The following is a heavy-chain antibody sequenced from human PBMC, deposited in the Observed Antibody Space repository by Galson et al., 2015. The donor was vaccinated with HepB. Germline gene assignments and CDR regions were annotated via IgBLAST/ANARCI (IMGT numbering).Heavy chain of an antibody. D-gene: IGHD3-9*01. CDR3: TSGGPRYFDWLRV. V-gene: IGHV4-30-2*01. Sequence: TLSLTCTVSGGSVSRGGGSWSWVRQPPGGGLEWIGFIYHSGITFYSPSLRSRVSISMDRSENRFSLNLGSVTAADTAVYFCTSGGPRYFDWLRVWGRGTLVTVSS. CDR1: GGSVSRGGGS. CDR2: IYHSGIT. J-gene: IGHJ4*02.